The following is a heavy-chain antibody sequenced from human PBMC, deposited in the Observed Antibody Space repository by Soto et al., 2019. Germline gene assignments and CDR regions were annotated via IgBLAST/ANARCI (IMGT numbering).Heavy chain of an antibody. CDR1: GFTFSNYA. D-gene: IGHD3-16*01. J-gene: IGHJ6*03. Sequence: GGSLRLSCAASGFTFSNYAMCWVRQAPGKGLEWVSSIVGSGDTTYYADSVKGRFTISRDNSKNSLSLQMNSLRAEDTAVYYFATPVITGTINSYMYVCGKGTTVTVS. CDR3: ATPVITGTINSYMYV. CDR2: IVGSGDTT. V-gene: IGHV3-23*01.